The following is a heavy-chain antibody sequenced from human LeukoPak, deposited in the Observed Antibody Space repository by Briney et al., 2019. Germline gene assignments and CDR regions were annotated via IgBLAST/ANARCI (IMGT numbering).Heavy chain of an antibody. D-gene: IGHD2-8*02. J-gene: IGHJ2*01. Sequence: ASVKVSCKASGYTFNAYYLHWVRQAPGQGLEWMGWINPNSGDTKYAQKFQGRVTMTGDTSISTAYMELSRLRYDDTAVYYCAVLRLSTGLWWFFDLWGRGTLVTVSS. V-gene: IGHV1-2*02. CDR1: GYTFNAYY. CDR2: INPNSGDT. CDR3: AVLRLSTGLWWFFDL.